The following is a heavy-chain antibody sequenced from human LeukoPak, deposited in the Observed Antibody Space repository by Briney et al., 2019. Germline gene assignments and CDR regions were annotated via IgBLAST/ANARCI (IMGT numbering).Heavy chain of an antibody. Sequence: GGSLRLSCAASGFTFSSYWMHWVRQAPGKGLEWVARINTHGSSTNYADSVKGRFTTSRDNAKNTLYLQMTSLSAEDTAVYYALAGYYYYYMDVWGKGTTVTVSS. CDR1: GFTFSSYW. V-gene: IGHV3-74*01. J-gene: IGHJ6*03. CDR2: INTHGSST. D-gene: IGHD3-16*01. CDR3: LAGYYYYYMDV.